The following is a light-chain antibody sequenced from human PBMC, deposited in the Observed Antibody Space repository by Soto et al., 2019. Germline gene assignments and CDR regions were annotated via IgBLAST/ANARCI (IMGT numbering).Light chain of an antibody. CDR1: QGISSY. V-gene: IGKV1-9*01. Sequence: IQLTQSPSSLSASVGDRVTITCRASQGISSYLAWYQQKPGKAPKLLIYAASTLQSGVPSRFSGSGSGTAFTLTISSLPPEDFATYYCQQLNSYPITFGQGTRLEIK. J-gene: IGKJ5*01. CDR2: AAS. CDR3: QQLNSYPIT.